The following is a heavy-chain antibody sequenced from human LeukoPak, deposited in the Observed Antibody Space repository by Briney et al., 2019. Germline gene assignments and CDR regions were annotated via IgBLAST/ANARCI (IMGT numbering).Heavy chain of an antibody. Sequence: ASVKVSCKASGYTFTSYAMNWVRQAPGQGLEWMGWINTNTGNPTYAQGFTGRFVFSLDTSVSTAYLQISSLKAEDTAVYYCARGGLMTDYGDYVSPKADRKFYYYYYMDVWGKGTTVTVSS. V-gene: IGHV7-4-1*02. CDR3: ARGGLMTDYGDYVSPKADRKFYYYYYMDV. J-gene: IGHJ6*03. D-gene: IGHD4-17*01. CDR1: GYTFTSYA. CDR2: INTNTGNP.